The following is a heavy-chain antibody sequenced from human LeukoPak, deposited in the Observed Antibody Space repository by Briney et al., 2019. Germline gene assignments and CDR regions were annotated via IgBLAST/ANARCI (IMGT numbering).Heavy chain of an antibody. D-gene: IGHD3-22*01. CDR3: ARAYDSSGYRVYYFDY. CDR1: GYTFTGYY. J-gene: IGHJ4*02. V-gene: IGHV1-2*02. CDR2: INPNSGGT. Sequence: ASVRVSCKASGYTFTGYYMHWVRQAPGQGLEWMGWINPNSGGTNYAQKFQGRVTMTRDTSISTAYMELSRLRSDDTAVYYCARAYDSSGYRVYYFDYWGQGTLVTVSS.